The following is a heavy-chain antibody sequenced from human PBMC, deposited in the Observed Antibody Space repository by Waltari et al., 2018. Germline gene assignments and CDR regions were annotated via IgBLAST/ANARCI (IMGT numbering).Heavy chain of an antibody. CDR3: ARDPNSSFDY. Sequence: EVQLVESGGGLVKPGGSLRLSCAASGFTFRSYSMNWVRQAPGKGLEWVSSISSSSSYIYYADSVKGRFTISRDNAKNSLYLQMNSLRAEDTAVYYCARDPNSSFDYWGQGTLVTVSS. CDR1: GFTFRSYS. J-gene: IGHJ4*02. D-gene: IGHD3-22*01. CDR2: ISSSSSYI. V-gene: IGHV3-21*01.